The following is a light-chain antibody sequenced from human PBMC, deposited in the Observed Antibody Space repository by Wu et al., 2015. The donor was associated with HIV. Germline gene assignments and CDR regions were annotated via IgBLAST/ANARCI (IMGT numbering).Light chain of an antibody. V-gene: IGKV3D-20*02. Sequence: EVVLTQSPGTLSLSPGERATLSCRASQSVNSLAWYQKKRGQTPRLLVYDTSRRAAGIADRFIGSGSGTSFSLTITRLDSEDFAVYYCQQFEFFGLGTKL. J-gene: IGKJ2*01. CDR2: DTS. CDR1: QSVNS. CDR3: QQFEF.